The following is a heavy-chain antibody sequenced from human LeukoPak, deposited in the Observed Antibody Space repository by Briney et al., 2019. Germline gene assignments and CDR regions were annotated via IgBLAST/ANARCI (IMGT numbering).Heavy chain of an antibody. J-gene: IGHJ4*02. CDR1: GYTFTVKF. CDR3: AVENFYDRSGYSKAFDY. CDR2: IEPNSGGA. V-gene: IGHV1-2*04. Sequence: GASVKASCKTSGYTFTVKFFHWLREAPGQGLEWMAGIEPNSGGAGSGQNFRGWVAVTRDSSVSNAYMELSRLRSDDTAVYYCAVENFYDRSGYSKAFDYWGQGTLVTVSS. D-gene: IGHD3-22*01.